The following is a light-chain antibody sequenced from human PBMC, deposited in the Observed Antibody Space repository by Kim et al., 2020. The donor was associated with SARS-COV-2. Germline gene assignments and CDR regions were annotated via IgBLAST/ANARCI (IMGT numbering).Light chain of an antibody. V-gene: IGLV1-51*01. CDR1: SSNIGNNY. CDR3: GTWDNSLSAGYV. J-gene: IGLJ1*01. CDR2: DNN. Sequence: QKVTISCAGSSSNIGNNYVSWYQQLPGTAPNLLIYDNNKRPSGIPDRFSGSKSGTSATLGITGLQTGDEADYYCGTWDNSLSAGYVFGTGTKVTVL.